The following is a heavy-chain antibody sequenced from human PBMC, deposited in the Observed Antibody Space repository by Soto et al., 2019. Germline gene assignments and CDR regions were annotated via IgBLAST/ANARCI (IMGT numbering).Heavy chain of an antibody. CDR2: VYYSGSP. V-gene: IGHV4-59*01. CDR3: ARDVSPTY. CDR1: GDSISPYY. Sequence: ASETLSLTCNVSGDSISPYYWTWIRQPPGKGLEWIGHVYYSGSPNYNPSLKSRVTISVDTSKSQFSLKPSSVTAADTAVYYCARDVSPTYWGQGMLVTVSS. J-gene: IGHJ4*02.